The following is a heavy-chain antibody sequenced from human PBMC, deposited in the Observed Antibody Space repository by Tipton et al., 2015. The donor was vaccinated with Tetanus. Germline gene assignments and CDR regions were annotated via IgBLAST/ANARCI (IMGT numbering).Heavy chain of an antibody. CDR3: GRHGGSYSAYWCFDL. V-gene: IGHV4-39*01. J-gene: IGHJ2*01. CDR2: IYYSGST. CDR1: GGSISGSSYY. Sequence: GLVKPSETLSLTCSVSGGSISGSSYYWSWIRQPPGKALEWIGSIYYSGSTFYHPSLQSRVTISVDTSKNQFSLRLSSVTAADTAVYYCGRHGGSYSAYWCFDLWGRGSLVAVSS. D-gene: IGHD1-26*01.